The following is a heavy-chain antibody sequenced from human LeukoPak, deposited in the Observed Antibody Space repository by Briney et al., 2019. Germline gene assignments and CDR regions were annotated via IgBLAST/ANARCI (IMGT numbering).Heavy chain of an antibody. J-gene: IGHJ3*02. D-gene: IGHD2-21*01. V-gene: IGHV3-66*02. CDR3: ARARIVVVIAIPNAFDI. Sequence: GGSLLLSCAASGFTVSSNYMSWVRQAPGKGLEWVSVIYSGGSTYYADSVKGRFTISRDNSKNTLYLQMNSLRAEDTAVYYCARARIVVVIAIPNAFDIWGQGTMVTVSS. CDR2: IYSGGST. CDR1: GFTVSSNY.